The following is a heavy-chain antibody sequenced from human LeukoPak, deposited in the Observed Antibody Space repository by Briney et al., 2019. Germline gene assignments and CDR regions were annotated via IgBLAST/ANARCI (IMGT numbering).Heavy chain of an antibody. D-gene: IGHD3-22*01. Sequence: ASVKVSCKASGYTFTSYDINWVRQATGQGLEWMGWMNPNSGKTGYAQKFQGRVTMTRNTSISTAYMELSSLRSEDTAVYYCARDGATMIVGPPSDTTLDAFDIWGQGTMVTVSS. CDR3: ARDGATMIVGPPSDTTLDAFDI. CDR1: GYTFTSYD. J-gene: IGHJ3*02. CDR2: MNPNSGKT. V-gene: IGHV1-8*01.